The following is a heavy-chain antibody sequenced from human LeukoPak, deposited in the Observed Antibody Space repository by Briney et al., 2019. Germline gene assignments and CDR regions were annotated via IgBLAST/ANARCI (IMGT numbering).Heavy chain of an antibody. CDR1: GGSISSGSYY. D-gene: IGHD3-22*01. J-gene: IGHJ6*03. CDR3: ARDREVKYYYYYYMDV. CDR2: IYTSGST. Sequence: SETLSLTCTVSGGSISSGSYYWSWIRQPAGKGLEWIGRIYTSGSTNYNPSLKSRVTISVDTSKNQFSLQLNSVTPEDTAVYYCARDREVKYYYYYYMDVWGKGTTVTVSS. V-gene: IGHV4-61*02.